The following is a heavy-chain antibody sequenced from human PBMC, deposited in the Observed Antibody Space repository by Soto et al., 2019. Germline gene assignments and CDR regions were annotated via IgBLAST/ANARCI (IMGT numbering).Heavy chain of an antibody. CDR2: IYWDNDK. Sequence: QITLKESGPTLVKPTQTLTLTCAFSGFSLNTRGVGVGWIRQPPGKALEWLALIYWDNDKRYSPSLKSRLTITKDTPKNHVVLMMTDMDPVDTATYYCAQNNYYGSGRVYWGQGTLITVSS. V-gene: IGHV2-5*02. D-gene: IGHD3-10*01. CDR1: GFSLNTRGVG. J-gene: IGHJ4*02. CDR3: AQNNYYGSGRVY.